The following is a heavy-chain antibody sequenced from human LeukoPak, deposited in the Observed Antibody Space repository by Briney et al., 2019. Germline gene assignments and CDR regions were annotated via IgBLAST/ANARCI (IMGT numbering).Heavy chain of an antibody. Sequence: PSETLSLTCTVSGYSISSGYFWGWIRQPPGKGLEWIGSIYHSGSTSYNPSLKSRLTISVDTSKNQFSLKLSSVTAADTAVYSCARGSVRGEFDPWGQGTLVTVSS. CDR2: IYHSGST. CDR3: ARGSVRGEFDP. V-gene: IGHV4-38-2*02. J-gene: IGHJ5*02. CDR1: GYSISSGYF. D-gene: IGHD3-10*01.